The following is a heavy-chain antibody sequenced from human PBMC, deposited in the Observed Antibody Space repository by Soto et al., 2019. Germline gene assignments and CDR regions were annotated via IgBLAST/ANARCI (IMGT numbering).Heavy chain of an antibody. Sequence: GSLRLSCNCSGFRFSEHAITWVRQSPGKGLEWVGFIRNTPYGGTTDYAASVRGRFTISRDDSASIAYLQMNSLKTEDSGLYYCSRGSFGYYGPWGPGTLVTVSS. CDR2: IRNTPYGGTT. J-gene: IGHJ5*02. CDR1: GFRFSEHA. CDR3: SRGSFGYYGP. D-gene: IGHD2-2*03. V-gene: IGHV3-49*04.